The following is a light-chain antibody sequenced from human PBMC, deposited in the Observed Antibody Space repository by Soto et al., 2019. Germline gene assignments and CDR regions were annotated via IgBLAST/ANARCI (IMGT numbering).Light chain of an antibody. CDR1: RGIRNF. V-gene: IGKV1-27*01. J-gene: IGKJ3*01. CDR3: QKYSSVPV. CDR2: AAS. Sequence: DIQMTQSPTSLSASVGDRVTITCRASRGIRNFVAWYQQKPGKAPKLLINAASTLQSGVPSRFSGSGSGTDFTLTINSLQPEDVATYSCQKYSSVPVFGPGTKVEIK.